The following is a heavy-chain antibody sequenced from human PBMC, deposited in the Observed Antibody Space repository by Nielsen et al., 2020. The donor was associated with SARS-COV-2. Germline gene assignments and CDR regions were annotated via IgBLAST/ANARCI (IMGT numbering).Heavy chain of an antibody. CDR1: GFTFSSYG. D-gene: IGHD2-2*01. CDR3: AKDLGPGYVAAAMLGYYYYYGMDV. V-gene: IGHV3-30*18. Sequence: GGSLRLSCAASGFTFSSYGMHWVRQAQGQGLEWVAVISYDGSNKYYADSVKGRFTISRDNSKNTLYLQMNSLRAEDTAVYYCAKDLGPGYVAAAMLGYYYYYGMDVWGQGTTVTVSS. CDR2: ISYDGSNK. J-gene: IGHJ6*02.